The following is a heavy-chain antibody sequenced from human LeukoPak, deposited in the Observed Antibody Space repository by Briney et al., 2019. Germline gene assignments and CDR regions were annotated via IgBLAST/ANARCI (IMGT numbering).Heavy chain of an antibody. D-gene: IGHD2-15*01. Sequence: PSQTLSLTCTVSGGSISSGDYYWSWIRQPPGKGLEWIGYIYYSGSTCYNPSLKSRVTISVDTSKNQFSLKLSSVTAADTAVYYCARVYCSGGSCYSGGWSNFDYWGQGTLVTVSS. CDR3: ARVYCSGGSCYSGGWSNFDY. J-gene: IGHJ4*02. CDR2: IYYSGST. CDR1: GGSISSGDYY. V-gene: IGHV4-30-4*01.